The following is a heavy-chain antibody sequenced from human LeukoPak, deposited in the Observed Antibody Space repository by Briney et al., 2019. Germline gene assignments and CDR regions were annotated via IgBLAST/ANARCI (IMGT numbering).Heavy chain of an antibody. CDR3: AKDAVRGVIMDYFDY. Sequence: GGSLRLSCAASGFTFSSYAMNWVRQAPGKGLEWVLAISVSGGSTYYADSVKGRFTISRDNSKNTLHLQKNSLRAEDTAVYYCAKDAVRGVIMDYFDYWGQGTLVTVSS. CDR2: ISVSGGST. CDR1: GFTFSSYA. V-gene: IGHV3-23*01. D-gene: IGHD3-10*01. J-gene: IGHJ4*02.